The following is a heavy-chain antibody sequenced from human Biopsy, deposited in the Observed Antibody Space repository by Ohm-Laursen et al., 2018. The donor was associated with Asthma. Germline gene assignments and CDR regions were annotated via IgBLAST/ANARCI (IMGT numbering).Heavy chain of an antibody. V-gene: IGHV3-30*18. CDR1: GFTFSNYG. CDR3: AKDVFPGWELRRGPDY. CDR2: ISFDGSNK. Sequence: SLRLSCAVSGFTFSNYGMHWVRQAPGKGLDWVAVISFDGSNKNYTDSVKGRFTISRDNSRNTLHLQMNSLRTEDTAVYYCAKDVFPGWELRRGPDYWGQGTLVTVSS. J-gene: IGHJ4*02. D-gene: IGHD1-26*01.